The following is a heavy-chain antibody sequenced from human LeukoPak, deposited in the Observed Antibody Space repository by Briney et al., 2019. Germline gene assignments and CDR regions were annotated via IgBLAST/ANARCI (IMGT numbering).Heavy chain of an antibody. Sequence: EASVKVSCKASGYTFTGYYMHWVRQAPGQGLEWMGRIIPILGIANYAQKFQGRVTITADKSTSTAYMELSSLRSEDTAVYYCARAYCSSTSCHDYYYYGMDVWGQGTTVTVSS. V-gene: IGHV1-69*02. D-gene: IGHD2-2*01. CDR2: IIPILGIA. J-gene: IGHJ6*02. CDR3: ARAYCSSTSCHDYYYYGMDV. CDR1: GYTFTGYY.